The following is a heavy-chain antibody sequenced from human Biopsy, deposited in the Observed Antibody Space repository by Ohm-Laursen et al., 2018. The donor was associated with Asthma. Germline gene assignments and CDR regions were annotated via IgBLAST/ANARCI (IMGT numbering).Heavy chain of an antibody. CDR3: AHRLCIGGACYDAFDI. V-gene: IGHV2-5*02. D-gene: IGHD2-8*02. CDR2: IYLDDDK. J-gene: IGHJ3*02. CDR1: GFSLTTTGVG. Sequence: TQTLTLTRTFSGFSLTTTGVGVAWIRQPLGKALEWLARIYLDDDKRYSSSLKSRLTITKDTSKNQVVLTMTNMDPVDTATYYCAHRLCIGGACYDAFDIWGQGTMVTVSS.